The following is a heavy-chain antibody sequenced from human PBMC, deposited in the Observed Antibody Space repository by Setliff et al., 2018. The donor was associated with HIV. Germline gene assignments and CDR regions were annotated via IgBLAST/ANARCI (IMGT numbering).Heavy chain of an antibody. Sequence: SETLSLTCSVSSDSISSGSYYWSWIRLPAGKGLEYLGYIYYSGDSNYSPSLKSRLSMSLDASTSQFSLRLNSLTAADTAVYYCARDVGYYGSGSQPWGQGTLVTVSS. CDR3: ARDVGYYGSGSQP. CDR2: IYYSGDS. J-gene: IGHJ5*02. D-gene: IGHD3-10*01. V-gene: IGHV4-61*10. CDR1: SDSISSGSYY.